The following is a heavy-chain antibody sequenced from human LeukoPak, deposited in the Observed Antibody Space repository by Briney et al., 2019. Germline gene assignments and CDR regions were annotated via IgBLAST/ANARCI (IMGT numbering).Heavy chain of an antibody. Sequence: ASVKVSCKASGYTFTSYDINWVRQATGQGLEWMGWMNPNSGNTGYAQKFQGRVTMTRNSSITTAYMELSSLRSEDTAVYYCARRTRRIAAAGTLGYYFDYWGQGTLVTVSS. D-gene: IGHD6-13*01. CDR1: GYTFTSYD. CDR2: MNPNSGNT. V-gene: IGHV1-8*01. J-gene: IGHJ4*02. CDR3: ARRTRRIAAAGTLGYYFDY.